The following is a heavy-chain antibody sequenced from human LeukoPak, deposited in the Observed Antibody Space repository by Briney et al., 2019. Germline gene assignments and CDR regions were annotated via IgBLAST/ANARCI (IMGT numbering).Heavy chain of an antibody. CDR1: GGSISSSSYY. D-gene: IGHD5-24*01. V-gene: IGHV4-39*01. J-gene: IGHJ4*02. Sequence: SETLSLTCTISGGSISSSSYYWGWIRQPPGKGLEWIGSIYYSGSTYYNPSLKSRVTISVDTSKNQFSLKLSSVTAADTAVYYCARHRMRWLQIYYFDYWGQGTLVTVSS. CDR2: IYYSGST. CDR3: ARHRMRWLQIYYFDY.